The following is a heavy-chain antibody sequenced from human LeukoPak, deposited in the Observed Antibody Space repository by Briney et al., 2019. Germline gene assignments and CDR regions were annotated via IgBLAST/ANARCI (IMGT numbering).Heavy chain of an antibody. CDR2: INPNSGGT. Sequence: GASVKVSCKGFGFTFNSYAISWVRQAPGQGLEWMGRINPNSGGTNYAQKFQGRVTMTRDTSISTAYMELSRLRSDDTAVYYCARIEWELLNAGSWGQGTLVTVSS. V-gene: IGHV1-2*06. D-gene: IGHD1-26*01. CDR3: ARIEWELLNAGS. J-gene: IGHJ5*02. CDR1: GFTFNSYA.